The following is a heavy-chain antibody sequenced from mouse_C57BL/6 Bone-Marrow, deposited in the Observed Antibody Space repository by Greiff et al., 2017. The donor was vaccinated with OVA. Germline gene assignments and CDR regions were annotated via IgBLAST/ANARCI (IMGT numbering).Heavy chain of an antibody. Sequence: QVQLKQPGAELVKPGASVKLSCKASGYTFTSYWMNWVKQRPGQGLEWIGMIHPNSGSTNYNEKFKSKATLTVDKSSSTAYMQLSSLTSEDSAVXDCARRWLLHRGYAMDYWGQGTSVTVSS. J-gene: IGHJ4*01. D-gene: IGHD2-3*01. CDR1: GYTFTSYW. CDR2: IHPNSGST. CDR3: ARRWLLHRGYAMDY. V-gene: IGHV1-64*01.